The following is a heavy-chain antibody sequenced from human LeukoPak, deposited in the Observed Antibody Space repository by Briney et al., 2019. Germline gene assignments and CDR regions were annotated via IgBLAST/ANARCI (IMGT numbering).Heavy chain of an antibody. D-gene: IGHD2-15*01. CDR1: GGSISSGSYY. J-gene: IGHJ5*02. Sequence: SQTLSLTCTVSGGSISSGSYYWSWTRQPAGKGLEWIGRIYTSGSTNYNPSLKSRVTISVDTSKNQFSLKLSSVTAADTAVYYCARAVGYCSGGSCFSVWFDPWGQGTLVTVSS. V-gene: IGHV4-61*02. CDR2: IYTSGST. CDR3: ARAVGYCSGGSCFSVWFDP.